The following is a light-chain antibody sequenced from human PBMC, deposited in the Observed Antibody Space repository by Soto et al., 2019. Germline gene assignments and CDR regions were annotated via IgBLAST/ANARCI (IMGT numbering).Light chain of an antibody. CDR2: DVS. Sequence: QSALTQPRSVSGSPGQSVTISCTGTSSDVGAYNYVSWYQQHPGKAPKVMIYDVSKRPSGVPDRFSGSKPGTTASLTISGLQADDEADYYCCSYAGSYNYVFGSGTTLTVL. CDR1: SSDVGAYNY. V-gene: IGLV2-11*01. CDR3: CSYAGSYNYV. J-gene: IGLJ1*01.